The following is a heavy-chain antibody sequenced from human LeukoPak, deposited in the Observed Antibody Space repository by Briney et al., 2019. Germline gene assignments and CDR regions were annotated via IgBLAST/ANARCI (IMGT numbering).Heavy chain of an antibody. CDR3: ATYYDILTGYYNPYNWFDP. CDR2: INAGNGNT. J-gene: IGHJ5*02. Sequence: ASVKVSCKASGYTFTGFAMHWVRQAPGQRLEWMGWINAGNGNTKYSQKFQGRVTITRDTSASTAYMDLSSLRSEDTAVYYCATYYDILTGYYNPYNWFDPWGQGTLVTVSS. CDR1: GYTFTGFA. D-gene: IGHD3-9*01. V-gene: IGHV1-3*01.